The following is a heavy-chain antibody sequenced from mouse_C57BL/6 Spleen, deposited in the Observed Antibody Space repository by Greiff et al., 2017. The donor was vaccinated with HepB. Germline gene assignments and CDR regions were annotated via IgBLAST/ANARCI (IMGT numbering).Heavy chain of an antibody. CDR3: TRSERIFSYGIHYFDY. J-gene: IGHJ2*01. CDR2: IDPETGGT. D-gene: IGHD1-1*01. V-gene: IGHV1-15*01. CDR1: GYTFTDYE. Sequence: VQGVESGAELVRPGASVTLSCKASGYTFTDYEMHWVKQTPVHGLEWIGAIDPETGGTAYNQKFKGKAILTADKSSSTAYMELRSLTSEDSAVYYCTRSERIFSYGIHYFDYWGQGTTLTVSS.